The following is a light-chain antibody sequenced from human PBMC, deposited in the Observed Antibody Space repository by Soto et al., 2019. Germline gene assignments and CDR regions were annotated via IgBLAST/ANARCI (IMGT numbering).Light chain of an antibody. J-gene: IGKJ1*01. CDR2: GAS. Sequence: EIILTQSPDTLSVSPGERATLSCKASQTVGSKYLAWCQQRPGQAPRLISYGASTRAAGIPDRFSGSGSGTDFTLTITRLEPEDSAVYYCQQYNNWPPTFGQGTKVDIK. CDR1: QTVGSKY. V-gene: IGKV3-20*01. CDR3: QQYNNWPPT.